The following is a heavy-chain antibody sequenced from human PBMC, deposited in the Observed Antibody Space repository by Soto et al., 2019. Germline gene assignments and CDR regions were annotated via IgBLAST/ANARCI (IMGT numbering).Heavy chain of an antibody. J-gene: IGHJ4*02. CDR1: GFTFSSYA. CDR2: ISSRGGST. Sequence: GGSLRLSCAASGFTFSSYAMNWVRQAPGKGLEWVSGISSRGGSTYYADSVKGRFTISRDNSKNTLYLQMNSLRAEDTAVYYCAKGLVNRTAFGYWGQGTLVTVSS. D-gene: IGHD2-21*02. CDR3: AKGLVNRTAFGY. V-gene: IGHV3-23*01.